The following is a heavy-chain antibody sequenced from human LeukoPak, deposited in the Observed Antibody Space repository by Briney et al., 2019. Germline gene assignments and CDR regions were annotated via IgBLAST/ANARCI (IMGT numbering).Heavy chain of an antibody. D-gene: IGHD1-26*01. CDR1: GYTLTELS. CDR2: FDPEDGET. Sequence: ASVKVSCKVSGYTLTELSMHWVRQAPGKGLEWMGGFDPEDGETIYAQKFQGRVTMTEGTSTDTAYMELSSLRSEDTAVYYCASLLVGAPGSWFDPWGQGTLVTVSS. J-gene: IGHJ5*02. V-gene: IGHV1-24*01. CDR3: ASLLVGAPGSWFDP.